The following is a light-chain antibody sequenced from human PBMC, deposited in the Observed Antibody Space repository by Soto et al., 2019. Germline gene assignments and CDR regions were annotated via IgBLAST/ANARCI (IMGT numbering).Light chain of an antibody. V-gene: IGKV1-5*01. J-gene: IGKJ1*01. CDR2: DAS. CDR3: QQYNSWWT. CDR1: QSISNW. Sequence: DIQMTQSPSTLSASVGDRVTITCRASQSISNWLAWYQEKPGKAPKLLIYDASNLESGVPSRFSGSRSGTEFTLTISSLQPDDFATYYCQQYNSWWTFGQGTKVDIK.